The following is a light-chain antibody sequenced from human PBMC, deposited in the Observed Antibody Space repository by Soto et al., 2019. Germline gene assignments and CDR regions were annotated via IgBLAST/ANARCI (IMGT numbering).Light chain of an antibody. CDR3: QQYDYWPRT. CDR2: GAS. J-gene: IGKJ1*01. CDR1: QNVGND. Sequence: EIVMTQSPATLSVSPGERATLSSRASQNVGNDLAWYQQKPGQAPRLLIHGASTRATGIPARFSGSGSGTEFTLTISSLQSEDFAVYYCQQYDYWPRTFGQGSKVEIK. V-gene: IGKV3-15*01.